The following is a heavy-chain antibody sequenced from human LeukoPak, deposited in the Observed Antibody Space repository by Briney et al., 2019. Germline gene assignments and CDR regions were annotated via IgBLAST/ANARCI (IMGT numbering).Heavy chain of an antibody. CDR3: TGDLKVGLNY. CDR1: GFTFSDYS. V-gene: IGHV3-30*01. J-gene: IGHJ4*02. CDR2: ISGDGSHG. D-gene: IGHD1-26*01. Sequence: PGGSLRLSCAASGFTFSDYSMHWVRQAPGKGLEWVAVISGDGSHGVSADSVEGRFTISRDNSQSTLYLHMNSLRFEDTAVYYCTGDLKVGLNYWGQGTLVTVSS.